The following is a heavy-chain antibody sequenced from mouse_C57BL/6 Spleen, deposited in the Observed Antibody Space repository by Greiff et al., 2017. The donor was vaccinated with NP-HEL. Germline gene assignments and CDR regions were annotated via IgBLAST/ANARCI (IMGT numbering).Heavy chain of an antibody. Sequence: VQLQQSGPGLVQPSQSLSITCTVSGFSLTSYGVHWVRQSPGKGLEWLGVIWSGGSTDYNAAFISRLSISKDNSKSQVFFKMNSLQADDTAIYYCARMYYGSSSYWYFDVWGTGTTVTVSS. CDR1: GFSLTSYG. V-gene: IGHV2-2*01. J-gene: IGHJ1*03. CDR3: ARMYYGSSSYWYFDV. D-gene: IGHD1-1*01. CDR2: IWSGGST.